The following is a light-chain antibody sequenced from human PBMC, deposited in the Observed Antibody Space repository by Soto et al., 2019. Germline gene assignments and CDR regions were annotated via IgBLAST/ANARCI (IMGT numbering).Light chain of an antibody. CDR2: KAS. J-gene: IGKJ1*01. CDR1: QSISSW. Sequence: DIQMTQSPSTLSASVGDRVTITCRASQSISSWLAWYQQKAGKAPKLLIYKASSLESGVPSRFSGSGSGTEVTLTISSLQPDDFATYYCQQYNSDWTFGQGTNVEIK. V-gene: IGKV1-5*03. CDR3: QQYNSDWT.